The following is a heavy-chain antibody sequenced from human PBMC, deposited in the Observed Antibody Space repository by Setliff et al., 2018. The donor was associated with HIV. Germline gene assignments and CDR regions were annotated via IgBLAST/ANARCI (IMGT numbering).Heavy chain of an antibody. Sequence: SVKVSCKASGVTFSNYAISWVRQAPGQGLEWMGGIIPIFGTANYAQKFQGRVTITTDESTITAYMELSSLRSDDTAVYYCARDPGYKSTWYGVFDIWGQGTMVTVSS. J-gene: IGHJ3*02. CDR1: GVTFSNYA. D-gene: IGHD6-13*01. V-gene: IGHV1-69*05. CDR3: ARDPGYKSTWYGVFDI. CDR2: IIPIFGTA.